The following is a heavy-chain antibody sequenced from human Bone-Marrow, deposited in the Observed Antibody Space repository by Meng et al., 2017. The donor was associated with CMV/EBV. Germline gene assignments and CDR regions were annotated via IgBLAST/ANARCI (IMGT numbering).Heavy chain of an antibody. CDR2: MNPNSGNT. V-gene: IGHV1-8*03. J-gene: IGHJ4*02. CDR3: AREHSGYDQRIDD. D-gene: IGHD5-12*01. Sequence: ASVKVSCKASGYTFTSYDINWVRQATGQGLEWMGWMNPNSGNTGYAQKFQGRVTITRNTSISTAYMELSSLRSEDTAVYYCAREHSGYDQRIDDWGQGTLVTVSS. CDR1: GYTFTSYD.